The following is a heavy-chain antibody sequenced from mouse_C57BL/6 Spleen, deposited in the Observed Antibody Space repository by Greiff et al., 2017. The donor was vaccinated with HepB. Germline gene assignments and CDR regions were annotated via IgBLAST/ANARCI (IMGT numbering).Heavy chain of an antibody. CDR2: IDPNSGGT. V-gene: IGHV1-72*01. Sequence: QVQLQQPGAELVKPGASVKLSCKASGYTFTSYWMHWVKQRPGRGLEWIGRIDPNSGGTKYNEKFKSKATLTVDKPSITAYMQLSSLTSEDSAVYYCARAITTATDAMDYWGQGTSVTVSS. J-gene: IGHJ4*01. CDR1: GYTFTSYW. CDR3: ARAITTATDAMDY. D-gene: IGHD1-2*01.